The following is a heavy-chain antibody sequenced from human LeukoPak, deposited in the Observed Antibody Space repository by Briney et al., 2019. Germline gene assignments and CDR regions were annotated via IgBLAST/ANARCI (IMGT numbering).Heavy chain of an antibody. Sequence: GGSLRLSCGASGFIVSSSYMSWVRQAPGKGLEWVSVLYSGGTTHYGDSVKGRFTISRDNSKNTLFLQMNSLRAEDTAVYYCARGHIAVAGHYGAGPSDYWGQGTLVTVSS. J-gene: IGHJ4*02. V-gene: IGHV3-53*01. CDR1: GFIVSSSY. CDR3: ARGHIAVAGHYGAGPSDY. D-gene: IGHD6-19*01. CDR2: LYSGGTT.